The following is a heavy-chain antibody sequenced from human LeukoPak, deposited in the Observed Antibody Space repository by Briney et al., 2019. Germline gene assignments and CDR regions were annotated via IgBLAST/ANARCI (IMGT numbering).Heavy chain of an antibody. CDR1: GFTFNRYW. CDR3: ARDRRSPHSAYDWGHLDS. Sequence: PGGSLRLSCAASGFTFNRYWMHWVRQAPEKGLLWVSRINGDGSSTTYADSVKGRFTISRDNAKNTLYLQMNSLRVEDTAVYYCARDRRSPHSAYDWGHLDSWGQGTLVAVSS. CDR2: INGDGSST. D-gene: IGHD5-12*01. V-gene: IGHV3-74*01. J-gene: IGHJ4*02.